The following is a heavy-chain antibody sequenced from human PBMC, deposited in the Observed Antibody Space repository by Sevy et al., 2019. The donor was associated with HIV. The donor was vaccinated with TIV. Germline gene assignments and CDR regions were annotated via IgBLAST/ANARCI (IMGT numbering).Heavy chain of an antibody. J-gene: IGHJ6*02. CDR1: GFTFSNDW. CDR2: INEDGSER. CDR3: GRSMDD. V-gene: IGHV3-7*01. Sequence: GGSLRLSCTASGFTFSNDWMSWVRQAPGKGLEWVANINEDGSERYYMDSVKGRFTISRDNAKNSVYVQMESLRGEDTAVYHCGRSMDDWGQGTTVTVSS.